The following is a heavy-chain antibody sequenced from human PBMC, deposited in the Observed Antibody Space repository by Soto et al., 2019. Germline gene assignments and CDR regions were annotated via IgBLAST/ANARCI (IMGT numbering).Heavy chain of an antibody. J-gene: IGHJ5*02. CDR3: ARDPTDFNILAGYYYGWLDP. V-gene: IGHV1-18*01. D-gene: IGHD3-9*01. CDR1: GYTFTNYG. Sequence: ASVKVSCKASGYTFTNYGISWVRQAPGQGLEWMGWINVYNGNTKYAQKVQGRVTMTTDTSTSTAYMELRSLRSDDTAVYYCARDPTDFNILAGYYYGWLDPWGQGTLVPVSS. CDR2: INVYNGNT.